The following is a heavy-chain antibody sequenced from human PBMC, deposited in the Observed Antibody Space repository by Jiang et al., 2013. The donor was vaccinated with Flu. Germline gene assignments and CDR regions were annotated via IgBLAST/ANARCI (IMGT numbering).Heavy chain of an antibody. CDR2: ISSSSSYI. V-gene: IGHV3-21*01. CDR1: GFTFSSYS. J-gene: IGHJ4*02. D-gene: IGHD4-17*01. Sequence: VQLLESGGGLVKPGGSLRLSCAASGFTFSSYSMNWVRQAPGKGLEWVSSISSSSSYIYYADSVKGRFTISRDNAKNSLYLQMNSLRAEDTAVYYCAREPTVTTDFDYWGQGTLVTVSS. CDR3: AREPTVTTDFDY.